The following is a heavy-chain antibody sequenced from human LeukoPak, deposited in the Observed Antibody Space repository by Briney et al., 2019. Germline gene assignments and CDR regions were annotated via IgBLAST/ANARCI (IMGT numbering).Heavy chain of an antibody. Sequence: PGGSLRLSCVASGFTFSKNWMHSVRQAPGKGLVWVSRIQGDGSNTNYADSVKGRFSISRDNAKNTVYLQMNSLRAEDTGIYYCARGTSAGGPISPFDFWGQGTVVTVSS. D-gene: IGHD6-13*01. V-gene: IGHV3-74*01. CDR3: ARGTSAGGPISPFDF. J-gene: IGHJ4*02. CDR2: IQGDGSNT. CDR1: GFTFSKNW.